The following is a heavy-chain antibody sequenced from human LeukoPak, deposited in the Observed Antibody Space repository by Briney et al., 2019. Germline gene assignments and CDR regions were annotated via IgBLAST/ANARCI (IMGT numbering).Heavy chain of an antibody. CDR3: AGLLGSGYYTFDY. V-gene: IGHV4-39*01. J-gene: IGHJ4*02. CDR2: IYYSGST. CDR1: GGSISSSSYY. D-gene: IGHD3-22*01. Sequence: SETLSLTCTVSGGSISSSSYYWGWIRQPPGKGLEWIGSIYYSGSTFYNPSLKSRVTISVDTSKNQFSLKLSSVTAADTAVYYCAGLLGSGYYTFDYWGQGTLVTVSS.